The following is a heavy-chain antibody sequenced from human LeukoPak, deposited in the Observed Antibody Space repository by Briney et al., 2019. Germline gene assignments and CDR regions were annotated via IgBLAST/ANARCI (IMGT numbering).Heavy chain of an antibody. CDR3: GRQGYTASYYFLDF. J-gene: IGHJ4*02. D-gene: IGHD1-26*01. CDR1: SGSINRYY. CDR2: IYTTVAT. V-gene: IGHV4-4*07. Sequence: TSETLSPTRTVSSGSINRYYWGWVRQPPGKGLEWIGRIYTTVATQYNPSLKSRVTMSIDTSTNQFSLTLRSMDAADTSAYYCGRQGYTASYYFLDFWGQGTLVAVS.